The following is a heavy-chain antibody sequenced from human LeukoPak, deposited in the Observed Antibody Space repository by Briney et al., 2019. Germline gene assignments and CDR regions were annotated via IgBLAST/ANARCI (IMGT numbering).Heavy chain of an antibody. CDR2: IYPRDGST. CDR3: ARDQEGFDY. CDR1: GYTFTSNY. Sequence: ASVKVSCKASGYTFTSNYIHWVRQAPGQGLEWMGMIYPRDGSTSYAQKFQGRVTVTRDTSTSTVHMELSGLRSEDTAVYYCARDQEGFDYWGQGTLVTVTS. J-gene: IGHJ4*02. V-gene: IGHV1-46*01.